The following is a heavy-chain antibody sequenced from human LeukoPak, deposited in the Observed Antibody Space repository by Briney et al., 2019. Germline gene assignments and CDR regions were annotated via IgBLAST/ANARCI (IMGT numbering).Heavy chain of an antibody. CDR3: GGDGRWFDP. J-gene: IGHJ5*02. CDR2: IKSKTDGGTI. V-gene: IGHV3-15*01. D-gene: IGHD2-21*02. CDR1: GFNFNNAW. Sequence: GGSLRLSCAASGFNFNNAWMTWVRQAPGKGLEWVGRIKSKTDGGTIDYATPVKGRFTISRDDSKNTLYLQMNSLKADDTGVYYCGGDGRWFDPWGQGTLVTVSS.